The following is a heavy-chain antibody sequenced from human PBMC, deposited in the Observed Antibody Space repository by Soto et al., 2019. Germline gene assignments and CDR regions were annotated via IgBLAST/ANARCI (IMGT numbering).Heavy chain of an antibody. D-gene: IGHD5-12*01. CDR2: IVDSGGNT. Sequence: EVQLLASGGGLVQPGGSLRLSCAASGFTFSNFAMTWVRQAPGKGLEWVSTIVDSGGNTYYADSVKGRFTISRDNSKNTLFLQMNSLRVEDRAVYYCAEGGFYDGFDYWGHGTLVTVSS. V-gene: IGHV3-23*01. CDR1: GFTFSNFA. CDR3: AEGGFYDGFDY. J-gene: IGHJ4*01.